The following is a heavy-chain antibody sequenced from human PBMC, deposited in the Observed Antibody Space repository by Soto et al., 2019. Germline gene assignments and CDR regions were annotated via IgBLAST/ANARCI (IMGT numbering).Heavy chain of an antibody. Sequence: QVQLQESGPGLVKPSQTLSLTCTVSGGSISSGGYYWSWIRQHPGKGLEWIGYIYYSGSTYYNPSLKSRVTISVDTSKNQFSLKLSSVTAADTAVYYCAREIVVVKRENWFDPWGQGTLVTVSS. J-gene: IGHJ5*02. CDR2: IYYSGST. CDR3: AREIVVVKRENWFDP. D-gene: IGHD3-22*01. V-gene: IGHV4-31*03. CDR1: GGSISSGGYY.